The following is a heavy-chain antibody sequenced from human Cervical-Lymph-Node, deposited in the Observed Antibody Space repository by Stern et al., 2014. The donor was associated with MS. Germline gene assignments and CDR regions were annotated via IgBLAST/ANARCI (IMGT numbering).Heavy chain of an antibody. Sequence: QVQLVQSGTEVQKPGASVKVYCKVSGLTVTEFSRHWIRQAPGKGLERMGGFDPEYDDDKHYAQKFQGRATFTQDTAQNTGHLELSSLRSEDTAVYYCAVGALFDFWGQGTLVTVSS. J-gene: IGHJ4*02. V-gene: IGHV1-24*01. CDR2: FDPEYDDDK. CDR1: GLTVTEFS. D-gene: IGHD1-26*01. CDR3: AVGALFDF.